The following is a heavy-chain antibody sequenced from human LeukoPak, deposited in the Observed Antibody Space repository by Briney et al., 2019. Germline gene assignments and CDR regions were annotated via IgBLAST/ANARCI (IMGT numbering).Heavy chain of an antibody. CDR2: IKPDGSEK. Sequence: TGGSLRLSCAASGFTFSSYWMSWVRQAPGKGLEWVANIKPDGSEKYCVGSVKGRFTISRDNAKNSLYLQMNSLRAEDTAVYYCARGDFDDYGDYVDAFEFRGQGTMVTVSA. CDR1: GFTFSSYW. V-gene: IGHV3-7*01. J-gene: IGHJ3*01. CDR3: ARGDFDDYGDYVDAFEF. D-gene: IGHD4-17*01.